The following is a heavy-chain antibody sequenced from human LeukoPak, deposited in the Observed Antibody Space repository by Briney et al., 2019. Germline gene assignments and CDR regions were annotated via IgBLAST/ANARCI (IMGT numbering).Heavy chain of an antibody. CDR2: ISSSSSTI. CDR3: ARVYCSGGSCSTGDYFDY. CDR1: GFTFSSYS. J-gene: IGHJ4*02. D-gene: IGHD2-15*01. V-gene: IGHV3-48*01. Sequence: PGGSLRLSCAASGFTFSSYSMNWVRQAPGKGLEWVSYISSSSSTIYYADSVKGRFTISRDNAKNSLYLQMNRLRAEDTAVYYCARVYCSGGSCSTGDYFDYWGQGTLVTVSS.